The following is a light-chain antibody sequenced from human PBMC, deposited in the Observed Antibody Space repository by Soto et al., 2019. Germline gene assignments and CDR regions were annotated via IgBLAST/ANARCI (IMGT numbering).Light chain of an antibody. V-gene: IGKV1-33*01. CDR1: QHISKF. Sequence: DIQMTQSPSSLSASVGDRVTLTCRASQHISKFINWYQQKPGKAPKLLVYDASILAPGVPSRFSGSGYGTDFTFTTSSLQSEDIATYYCQQYDNIPRTFGRGTKVEVK. CDR3: QQYDNIPRT. J-gene: IGKJ2*01. CDR2: DAS.